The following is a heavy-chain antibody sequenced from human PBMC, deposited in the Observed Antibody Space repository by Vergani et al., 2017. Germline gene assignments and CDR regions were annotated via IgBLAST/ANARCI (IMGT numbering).Heavy chain of an antibody. V-gene: IGHV3-21*01. CDR1: GFTFSSYS. J-gene: IGHJ6*02. CDR2: ISSSSSYI. Sequence: EVQLVESGGGLVKPGGSLRLSCAASGFTFSSYSMNWVRQAPGKGLEWVSSISSSSSYIYYADSVKGRFTISRDNAKNSLYLQMNSLRAEDTAVYYCARDLEAPIPWRRIDYYYYGMDVWGQGTTVTVSS. CDR3: ARDLEAPIPWRRIDYYYYGMDV. D-gene: IGHD5-12*01.